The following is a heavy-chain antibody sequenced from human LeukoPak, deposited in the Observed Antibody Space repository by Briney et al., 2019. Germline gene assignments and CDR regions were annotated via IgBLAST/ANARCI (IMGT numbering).Heavy chain of an antibody. J-gene: IGHJ4*02. Sequence: ASVKVSCKASGYTFTSYGISWVRQAPGQGLEWMGWISAYNGNTNYAQKLQGRVTMTTDTSASTAYMELRSLRSDDTAVYYCARGAVHYDSSGYYYYWGQGTLVTVSS. CDR3: ARGAVHYDSSGYYYY. CDR2: ISAYNGNT. V-gene: IGHV1-18*01. D-gene: IGHD3-22*01. CDR1: GYTFTSYG.